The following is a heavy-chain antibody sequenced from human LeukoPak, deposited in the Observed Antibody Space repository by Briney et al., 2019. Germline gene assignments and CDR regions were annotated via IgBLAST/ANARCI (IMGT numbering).Heavy chain of an antibody. D-gene: IGHD1-26*01. Sequence: SETLSLTCTVSGGSISGYYWSWIRQPPGKGLEWIGEINRSGSTNYNPSLKSRATISVDTSKNQFSLKLSSVTAADTAVYYCARGIVGPTYFDYWGQGTLVTVSS. V-gene: IGHV4-34*01. CDR2: INRSGST. CDR3: ARGIVGPTYFDY. J-gene: IGHJ4*02. CDR1: GGSISGYY.